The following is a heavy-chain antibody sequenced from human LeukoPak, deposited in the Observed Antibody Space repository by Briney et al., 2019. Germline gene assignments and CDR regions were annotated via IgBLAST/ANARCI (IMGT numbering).Heavy chain of an antibody. J-gene: IGHJ4*02. CDR1: GYTFTGYY. Sequence: EASVKVSCKASGYTFTGYYMHWVRQAPGQGLEWMGWINPNSGGTNYAQKFQGRVTMTRDTSISTAYMELSRLRSDDTAVYYCARVRGSGINFDYWGQGTLVTVSS. V-gene: IGHV1-2*02. CDR3: ARVRGSGINFDY. CDR2: INPNSGGT. D-gene: IGHD3-10*01.